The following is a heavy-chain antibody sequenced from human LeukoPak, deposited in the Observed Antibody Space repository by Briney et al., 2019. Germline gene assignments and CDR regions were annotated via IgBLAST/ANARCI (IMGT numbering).Heavy chain of an antibody. Sequence: SETLSLTCTVSGGSISSYYWSWIRQPPGKGLEWIGYIYYSGSTNYNPSLKSRVTISVDTSKNQFSLKLSSVTAADTAVYYCARDLITEQGDALDIWGQGTMVTVSS. CDR3: ARDLITEQGDALDI. D-gene: IGHD3-10*01. CDR2: IYYSGST. CDR1: GGSISSYY. V-gene: IGHV4-59*01. J-gene: IGHJ3*02.